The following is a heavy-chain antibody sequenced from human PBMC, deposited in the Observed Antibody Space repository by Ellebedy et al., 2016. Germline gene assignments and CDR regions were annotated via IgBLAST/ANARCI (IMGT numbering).Heavy chain of an antibody. Sequence: GESLKISCKGSGYSFTSYWIGWVRQMPGKGLEWMGIIYPGDSDARYSPSFQGQVTISADKSISTAYLQWSSLKASDTAMYYCARHLFQWLVQGSAFDIWGRGTMVTVSS. CDR3: ARHLFQWLVQGSAFDI. CDR2: IYPGDSDA. V-gene: IGHV5-51*01. D-gene: IGHD6-19*01. J-gene: IGHJ3*02. CDR1: GYSFTSYW.